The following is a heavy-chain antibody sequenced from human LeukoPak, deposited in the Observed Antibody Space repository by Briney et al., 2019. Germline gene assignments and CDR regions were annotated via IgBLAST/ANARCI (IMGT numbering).Heavy chain of an antibody. Sequence: GGSLRLSCAASGVTFSSYAMSWVRQAPGKGLEWVSAISGSGGSTYYADSVKGRFTISRDNSKNTLYLQMNSLRAEDTAVYYCAKDYADSSGWYRAFDIWGQGTMVTVSP. CDR2: ISGSGGST. D-gene: IGHD6-19*01. CDR3: AKDYADSSGWYRAFDI. CDR1: GVTFSSYA. J-gene: IGHJ3*02. V-gene: IGHV3-23*01.